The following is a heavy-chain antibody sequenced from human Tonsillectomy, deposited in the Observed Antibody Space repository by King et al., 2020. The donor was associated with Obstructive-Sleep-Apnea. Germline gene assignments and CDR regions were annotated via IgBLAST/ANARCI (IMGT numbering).Heavy chain of an antibody. CDR2: FADFGINT. Sequence: VQLVESGGGLVQPGGSLRLSCAASGFIFSNYAMSWVRQAPGKGLEWVSGFADFGINTYYAESVKGRFTISRDNSKNALVLQMSSLGADDTAVYYCAKGAHSGSLNELDHWGQGTLV. CDR3: AKGAHSGSLNELDH. CDR1: GFIFSNYA. D-gene: IGHD1-26*01. V-gene: IGHV3-23*04. J-gene: IGHJ4*02.